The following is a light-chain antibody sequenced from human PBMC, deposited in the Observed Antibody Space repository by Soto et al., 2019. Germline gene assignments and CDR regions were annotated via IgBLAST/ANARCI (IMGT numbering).Light chain of an antibody. J-gene: IGKJ1*01. V-gene: IGKV3-20*01. CDR3: QQYGSSPVT. Sequence: ETVLTQSPDTLSLSPGGRATLSCRASQSVSSSHLAWYQQKPGQAPRLVIHGASSRATGIPDRFSGSGSGTDFTLTISRMEPEDLAVYYCQQYGSSPVTFGQGTKVDIK. CDR1: QSVSSSH. CDR2: GAS.